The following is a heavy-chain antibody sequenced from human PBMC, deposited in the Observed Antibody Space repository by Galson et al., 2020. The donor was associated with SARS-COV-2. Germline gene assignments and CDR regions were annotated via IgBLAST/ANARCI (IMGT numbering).Heavy chain of an antibody. CDR1: GGSISSYY. CDR3: ARSVWGGENYYYYYMDV. Sequence: SETLSLTCTVSGGSISSYYWSWIRQSPGKGLEWIGYIYYSGSTTYNPSLTSRVTISVDTSKSQFSLKLSSVTAADTAVYYCARSVWGGENYYYYYMDVWGSGTTVTVSS. J-gene: IGHJ6*03. V-gene: IGHV4-59*01. D-gene: IGHD2-21*01. CDR2: IYYSGST.